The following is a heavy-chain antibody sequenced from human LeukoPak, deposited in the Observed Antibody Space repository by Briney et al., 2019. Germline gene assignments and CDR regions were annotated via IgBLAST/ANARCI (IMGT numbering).Heavy chain of an antibody. CDR2: IWSDGSNK. CDR3: ARGVAETFFDY. V-gene: IGHV3-30*02. CDR1: GFTFSTYG. Sequence: GGSLRLSCAASGFTFSTYGMHWVRQAPGKGLEWVAFIWSDGSNKYYADSVKGRFTISRDNSKNTLYLQMNSLRAEDTAVYYCARGVAETFFDYWGQGTLVTVSS. D-gene: IGHD3-10*01. J-gene: IGHJ4*02.